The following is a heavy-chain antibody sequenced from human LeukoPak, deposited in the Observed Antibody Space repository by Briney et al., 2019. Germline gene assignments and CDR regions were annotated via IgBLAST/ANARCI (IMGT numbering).Heavy chain of an antibody. D-gene: IGHD5-12*01. CDR2: FSYDGRI. V-gene: IGHV4-39*01. Sequence: PSETLSLTCSVSGGSISSTHYYGGWIRQPPGKGLEWIGSFSYDGRIYYNPSLKSRVTISVYTSKNQFSLKMRSVTAADKAVYSCALKWVATIEWYFALWGRGTLVTVSS. CDR3: ALKWVATIEWYFAL. CDR1: GGSISSTHYY. J-gene: IGHJ2*01.